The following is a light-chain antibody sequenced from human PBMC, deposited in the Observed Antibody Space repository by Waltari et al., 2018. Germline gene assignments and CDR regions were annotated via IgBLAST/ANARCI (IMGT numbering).Light chain of an antibody. V-gene: IGKV1-5*03. CDR1: QNVGDW. CDR2: KAS. CDR3: QQYNTFSS. Sequence: DIQMTQSPSTVSAPVGDRVTIPCRASQNVGDWLACYQQKPGKAPKLLIYKASTLQNGVPSRFSGSGSGSEFTLTISSLQPDDVAIYYCQQYNTFSSFGQGTRLEL. J-gene: IGKJ2*01.